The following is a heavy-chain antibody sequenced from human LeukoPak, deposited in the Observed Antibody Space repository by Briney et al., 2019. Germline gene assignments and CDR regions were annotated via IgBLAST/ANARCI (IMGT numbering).Heavy chain of an antibody. Sequence: SETLSLTCSVSGDSITTGIYYWAWLRQSPGKGLEWIGSVFYSGSTSYNPSLRSRVSISVDTSKNQFSLELSSVTAADTAVYYCARNSTTVNHVYKFFDYWGRGTLVAVSS. J-gene: IGHJ4*02. D-gene: IGHD4-17*01. CDR2: VFYSGST. CDR3: ARNSTTVNHVYKFFDY. V-gene: IGHV4-39*01. CDR1: GDSITTGIYY.